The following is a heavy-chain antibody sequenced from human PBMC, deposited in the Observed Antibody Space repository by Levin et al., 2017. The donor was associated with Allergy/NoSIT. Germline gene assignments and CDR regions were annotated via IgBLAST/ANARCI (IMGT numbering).Heavy chain of an antibody. CDR2: IKQDGSEK. D-gene: IGHD6-19*01. J-gene: IGHJ6*02. Sequence: GGSLRLSCAASGFTFSSYWMSWVRQAPGKGLEWVANIKQDGSEKYYVDSVKGRFTISRDNAKNSLYLQMNSLRAEDTAVYYCARDQGVAVAGTTPYYYYYGMDVWGQGTTVTVSS. V-gene: IGHV3-7*01. CDR3: ARDQGVAVAGTTPYYYYYGMDV. CDR1: GFTFSSYW.